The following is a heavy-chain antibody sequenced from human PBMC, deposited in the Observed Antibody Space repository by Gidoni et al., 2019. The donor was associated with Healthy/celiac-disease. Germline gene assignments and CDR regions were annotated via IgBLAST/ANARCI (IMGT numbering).Heavy chain of an antibody. J-gene: IGHJ6*03. D-gene: IGHD7-27*01. CDR1: GGSFSGYY. Sequence: QVQLQQWGAGLLKPSETLSLTCAVYGGSFSGYYWSWIRQPPGKGLEWIGGINHSGSTNYTPSLKSRVTISVDTTKNQFSLKLSSATAADTAVYYCARPGPVSYMDVWGKGTTVTVSS. CDR3: ARPGPVSYMDV. CDR2: INHSGST. V-gene: IGHV4-34*01.